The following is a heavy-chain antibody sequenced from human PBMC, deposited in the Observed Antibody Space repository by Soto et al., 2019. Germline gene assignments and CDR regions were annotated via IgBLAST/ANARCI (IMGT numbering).Heavy chain of an antibody. CDR3: ARDDDYPDNGFDY. D-gene: IGHD4-17*01. Sequence: QVQLVESGGGVVQPGTSLRLSCAASGFTFSRHGMYWVRQTPGKGLEWLAVILNDASGHWYADSVKGRFTISRDNFENTLYLQMNGLRLEDTAMYYCARDDDYPDNGFDYWGQGTLVTVSS. V-gene: IGHV3-33*01. CDR2: ILNDASGH. J-gene: IGHJ4*02. CDR1: GFTFSRHG.